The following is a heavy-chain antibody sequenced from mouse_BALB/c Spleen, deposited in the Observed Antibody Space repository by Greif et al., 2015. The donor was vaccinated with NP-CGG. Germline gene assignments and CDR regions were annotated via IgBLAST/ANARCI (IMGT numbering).Heavy chain of an antibody. J-gene: IGHJ2*01. D-gene: IGHD3-3*01. Sequence: QVQLQQSGAELVKPGAPVKLSCKASGYTFTSYYMYWVKQRPGQGLEWIGEINPSNGGTNFNEKFKSKATLTVDKSSSTAYMQLSSLTSEDSAVYYCTRSWDSYFDYWGQGTTLTVSS. CDR3: TRSWDSYFDY. CDR1: GYTFTSYY. V-gene: IGHV1S81*02. CDR2: INPSNGGT.